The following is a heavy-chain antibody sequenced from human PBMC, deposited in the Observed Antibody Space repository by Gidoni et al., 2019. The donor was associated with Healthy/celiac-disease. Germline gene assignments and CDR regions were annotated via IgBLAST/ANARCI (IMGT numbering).Heavy chain of an antibody. CDR3: ARSPGIAPRGWFDP. V-gene: IGHV4-28*01. CDR2: IYYSGST. CDR1: DYSITSSNW. J-gene: IGHJ5*02. D-gene: IGHD6-13*01. Sequence: QVQLQESGPGLVKPSDTLSLTCAVSDYSITSSNWWGWIRQPPEKALEWIGYIYYSGSTHYNPSLKSRVIMSVDTSKNQFSLKLSSVTAVDTAVYYCARSPGIAPRGWFDPWGQGTLVTVSS.